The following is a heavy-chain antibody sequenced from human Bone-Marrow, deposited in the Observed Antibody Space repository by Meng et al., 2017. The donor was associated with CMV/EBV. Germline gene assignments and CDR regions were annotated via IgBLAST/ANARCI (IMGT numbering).Heavy chain of an antibody. CDR1: GFTFSSYA. Sequence: GESLKISCAASGFTFSSYAMHWVRQAPGKGLEWVAVIWYDGSNKYYADSVKGRFTISRDNSKNTLYLQMNSLRAEDTAVYYCAKGPTEGMDVWGQGTTVTVSS. J-gene: IGHJ6*02. CDR2: IWYDGSNK. CDR3: AKGPTEGMDV. V-gene: IGHV3-33*06.